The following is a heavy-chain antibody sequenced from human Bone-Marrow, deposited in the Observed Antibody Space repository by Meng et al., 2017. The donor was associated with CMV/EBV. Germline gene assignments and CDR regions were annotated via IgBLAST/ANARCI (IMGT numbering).Heavy chain of an antibody. D-gene: IGHD2-2*01. Sequence: SGPTLVKPTQTLTLTCTFSGFSLSTSGVGVGWIRQPPGKALEWLALIYRNDDKRYSPSLKSRLTITKDTSKNQVVLTMTNMDPVDTATYYCAHSYSSTSCCYYGMDVWGQGTTVTVSS. V-gene: IGHV2-5*01. CDR2: IYRNDDK. CDR1: GFSLSTSGVG. J-gene: IGHJ6*02. CDR3: AHSYSSTSCCYYGMDV.